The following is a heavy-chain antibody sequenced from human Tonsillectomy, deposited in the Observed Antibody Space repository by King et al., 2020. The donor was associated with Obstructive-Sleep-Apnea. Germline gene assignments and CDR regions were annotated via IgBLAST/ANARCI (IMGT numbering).Heavy chain of an antibody. J-gene: IGHJ4*02. D-gene: IGHD1-26*01. CDR2: NSRDSSVT. CDR3: ARDVRNSGSYSDY. CDR1: GFSFSSCS. V-gene: IGHV3-48*04. Sequence: DVQLVESGGALVQPGGSLRLSCAASGFSFSSCSMNWVRQAPGKGPEWIAYNSRDSSVTRYTQSVKGRFIISRDNARNSLFLQMNSLRAEDAAVYYCARDVRNSGSYSDYWGRGTLVTVSS.